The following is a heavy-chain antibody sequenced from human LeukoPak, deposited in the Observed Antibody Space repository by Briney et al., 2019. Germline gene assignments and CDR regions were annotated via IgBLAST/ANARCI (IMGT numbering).Heavy chain of an antibody. CDR2: INPAGSRT. CDR1: GFTFRTYA. V-gene: IGHV3-23*01. Sequence: PGGSLRLSCAVSGFTFRTYAMSWVRQAPGRGLEWVSAINPAGSRTFYADSVKGRLTISRDNSKNTLYLQMNSLRADDSAVYFCAKEAGIVLGGDYWGQGTLVTVSS. CDR3: AKEAGIVLGGDY. J-gene: IGHJ4*02. D-gene: IGHD1-26*01.